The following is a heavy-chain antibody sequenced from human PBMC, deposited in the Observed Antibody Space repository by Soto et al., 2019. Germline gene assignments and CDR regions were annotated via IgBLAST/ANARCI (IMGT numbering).Heavy chain of an antibody. D-gene: IGHD2-2*02. CDR1: GGTFSSYA. Sequence: QVQLVQSGAEVKKPGSSVKVSCKASGGTFSSYAINWVRQAPGQGLEWMGGIMPIFGTANYAQKFHDRVTITADEYTSTAYMELSSLRSEDSAVYSCASGYCSSSSCYREDSSYYGMDVWGQGNTVNVSS. V-gene: IGHV1-69*01. J-gene: IGHJ6*02. CDR3: ASGYCSSSSCYREDSSYYGMDV. CDR2: IMPIFGTA.